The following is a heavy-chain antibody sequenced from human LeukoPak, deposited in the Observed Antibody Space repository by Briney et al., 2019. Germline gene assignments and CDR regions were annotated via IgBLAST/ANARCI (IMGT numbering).Heavy chain of an antibody. CDR3: ARDGYYDFWSGSDYYYYMDV. V-gene: IGHV1-46*01. CDR1: GYTFTSYY. D-gene: IGHD3-3*01. Sequence: EASVKVSCKASGYTFTSYYMHWVRQAPGQGLEWMGIINPSGGSTSYAQKFQGRVTMTRDMSTSTVYMELSSLRSEDTAVYYCARDGYYDFWSGSDYYYYMDVWGKGTTVTVSS. J-gene: IGHJ6*03. CDR2: INPSGGST.